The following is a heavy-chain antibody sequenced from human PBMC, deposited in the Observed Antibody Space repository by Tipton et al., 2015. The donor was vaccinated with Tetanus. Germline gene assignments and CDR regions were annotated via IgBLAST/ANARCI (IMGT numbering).Heavy chain of an antibody. V-gene: IGHV4-39*01. J-gene: IGHJ4*02. Sequence: TLSLTCSVSGGSISSSNYYWAWIRQSPGKGLEWIGSIYYSGSTYYQPSLKSRLTISVHTSKNQFSLKLTSVAAADAAIYYCARQTEGKFDYWGQGTLVTVSS. CDR2: IYYSGST. D-gene: IGHD3-10*01. CDR3: ARQTEGKFDY. CDR1: GGSISSSNYY.